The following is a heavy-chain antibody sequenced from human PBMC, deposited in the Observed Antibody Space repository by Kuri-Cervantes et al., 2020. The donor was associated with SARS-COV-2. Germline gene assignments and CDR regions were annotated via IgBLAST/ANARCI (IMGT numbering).Heavy chain of an antibody. CDR3: ATTGYSSGWYNFDY. CDR2: ISSSGSTI. CDR1: GFTFSDYY. V-gene: IGHV3-11*04. D-gene: IGHD6-19*01. Sequence: GGSLRLSCAASGFTFSDYYMSWIRQAPGKGLEWVSYISSSGSTIYYADSVEGRFTISRDNAKNSLYLLMNTLRAEDTAVYYCATTGYSSGWYNFDYWGQGTLVTVSS. J-gene: IGHJ4*02.